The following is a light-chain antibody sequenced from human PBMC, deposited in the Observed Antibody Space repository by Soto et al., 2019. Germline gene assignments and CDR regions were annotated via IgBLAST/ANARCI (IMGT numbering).Light chain of an antibody. CDR3: QQYNTAPQT. J-gene: IGKJ1*01. V-gene: IGKV1-27*01. Sequence: DIQMTQSPSFLSASVGDRVTITCRARQGILDYVAWFQQKPGKAPNLLIYAASTLQSGVPSRFSGSGSGTDFTLTISSLQPEDVATYYCQQYNTAPQTFGQGTKVEI. CDR1: QGILDY. CDR2: AAS.